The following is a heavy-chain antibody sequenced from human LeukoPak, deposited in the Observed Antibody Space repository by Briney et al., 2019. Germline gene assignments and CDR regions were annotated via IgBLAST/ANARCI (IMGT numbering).Heavy chain of an antibody. CDR3: AREHRVHDAFDI. V-gene: IGHV3-30-3*01. J-gene: IGHJ3*02. Sequence: GGSLRLSCAASGFTFSSYAMHWVRQAPGKGLEWVAVISYDGSNKYYADSVKGRFTISRDNSKNTLYLQMNSLRAEDTAVYYCAREHRVHDAFDIWGQGTMVTVSS. CDR2: ISYDGSNK. CDR1: GFTFSSYA. D-gene: IGHD1-14*01.